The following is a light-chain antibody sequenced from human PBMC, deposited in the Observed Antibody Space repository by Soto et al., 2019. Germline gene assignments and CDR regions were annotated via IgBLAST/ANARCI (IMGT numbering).Light chain of an antibody. V-gene: IGKV1-39*01. CDR2: AAS. CDR3: QQSYSTPRT. Sequence: DIQMTQSPSSLSASVGDRVTITCRASQNINNYLNWYQQKPGKAPKLLIYAASSLQSGVPSRFSGSGSVTDFTLTISSLQPEDFVTYSCQQSYSTPRTFGQGSKVEIK. J-gene: IGKJ1*01. CDR1: QNINNY.